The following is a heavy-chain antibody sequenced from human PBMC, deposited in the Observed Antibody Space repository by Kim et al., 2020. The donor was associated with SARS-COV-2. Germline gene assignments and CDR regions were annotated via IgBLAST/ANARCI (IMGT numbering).Heavy chain of an antibody. D-gene: IGHD6-19*01. Sequence: GGSLRLSCAASGFTFSSYGMHWVRQAPGKGLEWVAVISYDGSNKYYADSVKGRFTISRDNSKNTLYLQMNSLRAEDTAVYYCAKDQLLAVAGTYYYYGMDVWGQGTTVTVSS. V-gene: IGHV3-30*18. CDR3: AKDQLLAVAGTYYYYGMDV. J-gene: IGHJ6*02. CDR2: ISYDGSNK. CDR1: GFTFSSYG.